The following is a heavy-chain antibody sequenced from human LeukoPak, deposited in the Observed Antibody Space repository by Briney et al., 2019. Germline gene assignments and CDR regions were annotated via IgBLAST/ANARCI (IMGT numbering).Heavy chain of an antibody. J-gene: IGHJ3*02. CDR3: ARTFPFTYYDFWSAYQRGAFDI. Sequence: GASVKVSCKASGYTFTSYDINWVRQATGQGLEWMGWMNPNSGNTGYAQKFQGRVTITRNTSISTAYMELSSLRSEDTAVYYCARTFPFTYYDFWSAYQRGAFDIWGQGTMVTVSS. CDR1: GYTFTSYD. CDR2: MNPNSGNT. D-gene: IGHD3-3*01. V-gene: IGHV1-8*03.